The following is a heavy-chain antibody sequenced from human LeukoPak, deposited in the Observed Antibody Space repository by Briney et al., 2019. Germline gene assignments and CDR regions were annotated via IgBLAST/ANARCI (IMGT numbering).Heavy chain of an antibody. CDR3: ARVSDISVAAYFDY. Sequence: GGSLRLSCASSGFTFSRYAMSWVRQAPGKGLEWVSSISGSGSNTYYADSVKGRFTISRDNSKNTLYLQMNSLRAEDTALYYCARVSDISVAAYFDYWGQGTLVTVSS. J-gene: IGHJ4*02. CDR1: GFTFSRYA. D-gene: IGHD6-19*01. V-gene: IGHV3-23*01. CDR2: ISGSGSNT.